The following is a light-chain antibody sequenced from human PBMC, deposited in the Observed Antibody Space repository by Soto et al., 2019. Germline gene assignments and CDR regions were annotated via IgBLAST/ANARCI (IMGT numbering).Light chain of an antibody. CDR2: KAS. J-gene: IGKJ4*01. CDR3: QQLNSYPLS. CDR1: QSLNSL. V-gene: IGKV1-5*03. Sequence: DIQMSQSPSTLSASVVDRVTITCRASQSLNSLLAWYQQKPGKAPKLLIYKASSLESGVPSRFSGSGSGTEFTLTISSLQPEDFATYYCQQLNSYPLSFGGGTKVDIK.